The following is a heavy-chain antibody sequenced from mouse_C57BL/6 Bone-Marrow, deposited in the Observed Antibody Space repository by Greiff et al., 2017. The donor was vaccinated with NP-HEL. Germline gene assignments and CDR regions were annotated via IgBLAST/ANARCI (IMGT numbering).Heavy chain of an antibody. D-gene: IGHD2-2*01. J-gene: IGHJ3*01. CDR1: GYAFSSYW. V-gene: IGHV1-80*01. CDR3: ARQVTTMVTPAWLAY. CDR2: IYPGDGDT. Sequence: QVQLQQSGAELVKPGASVKISCKASGYAFSSYWMNWVKQRPGKGLEWIGQIYPGDGDTNYNGKFKGKATLTADKSSSTAYMQLSSLTSEDSAVYFCARQVTTMVTPAWLAYWGQGTLVTVSA.